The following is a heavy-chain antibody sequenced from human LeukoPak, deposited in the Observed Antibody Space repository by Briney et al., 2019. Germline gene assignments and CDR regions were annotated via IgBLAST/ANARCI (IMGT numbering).Heavy chain of an antibody. D-gene: IGHD6-19*01. CDR2: IYSGGTS. V-gene: IGHV3-53*01. J-gene: IGHJ4*02. Sequence: GGSLRLSCAASGFTVSNNYMSWVRQAPGKGLEWVSVIYSGGTSYYADSVKGRFTISRDNSKNTLYLQMNSLRAEDTAVYYCARGHKYSTGWYYFDYWGQGTLVTVSS. CDR3: ARGHKYSTGWYYFDY. CDR1: GFTVSNNY.